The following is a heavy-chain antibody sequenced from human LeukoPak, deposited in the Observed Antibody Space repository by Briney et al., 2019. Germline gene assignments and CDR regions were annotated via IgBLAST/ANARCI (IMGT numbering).Heavy chain of an antibody. CDR2: ISGSGGGT. CDR1: GLTLSNYG. Sequence: GGSLRLSCAVSGLTLSNYGMSWVRQAPGKGLEWVAGISGSGGGTYYADSVKGRFTISRDNPKNTLYPQMNSLRAEDTAVYFCAKRGVVIRVILVGFHKEAYYFDSWGQGALVTVSS. CDR3: AKRGVVIRVILVGFHKEAYYFDS. V-gene: IGHV3-23*01. J-gene: IGHJ4*02. D-gene: IGHD3-22*01.